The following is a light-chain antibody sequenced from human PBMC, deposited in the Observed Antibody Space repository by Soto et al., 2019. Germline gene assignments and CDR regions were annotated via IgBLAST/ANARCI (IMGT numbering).Light chain of an antibody. CDR2: DAS. V-gene: IGKV3-20*01. CDR3: QQYGSSGT. CDR1: QSVSSY. Sequence: EIVLTQSPATLSLSPGERATLSCRASQSVSSYLAWYQQKPGQAPRLLIYDASNRATGIPDRFSGSGSGTDFTLTISRLEPEDFAVYYCQQYGSSGTLGQGTKVDI. J-gene: IGKJ1*01.